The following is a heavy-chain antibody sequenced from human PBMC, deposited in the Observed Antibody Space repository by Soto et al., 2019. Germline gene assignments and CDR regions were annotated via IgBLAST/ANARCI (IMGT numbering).Heavy chain of an antibody. V-gene: IGHV1-69*02. CDR1: GGTFPNST. Sequence: QVQLVQSGAEIKGPGSPVKVSCEASGGTFPNSTFTWVRQAPGQGLEWMGRIIPVLIIANYAQNFHGRITITADKSTSTAYLELTSLRSDDTAIYFCARAPTASSPFVYWGQGSLVTVSS. CDR3: ARAPTASSPFVY. J-gene: IGHJ4*02. D-gene: IGHD1-26*01. CDR2: IIPVLIIA.